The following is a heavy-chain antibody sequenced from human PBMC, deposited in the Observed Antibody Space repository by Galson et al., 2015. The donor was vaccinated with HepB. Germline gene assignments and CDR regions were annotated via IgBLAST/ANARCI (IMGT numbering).Heavy chain of an antibody. CDR1: GFTFSSYA. CDR3: AKDLERAATPRYYYDSSGRSAFDI. Sequence: SLRLSCAASGFTFSSYAMSWVRQAPGKGLEWVSAISGSGGSTYYADSVKGRFTISRDDSKNTLYLQMNSLRAEDTAVYYRAKDLERAATPRYYYDSSGRSAFDIWGQGTMVTVSS. V-gene: IGHV3-23*01. D-gene: IGHD3-22*01. J-gene: IGHJ3*02. CDR2: ISGSGGST.